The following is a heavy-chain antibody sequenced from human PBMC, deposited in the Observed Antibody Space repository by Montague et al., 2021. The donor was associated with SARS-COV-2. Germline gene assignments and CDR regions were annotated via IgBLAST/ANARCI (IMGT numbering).Heavy chain of an antibody. CDR3: ARALSASYSVGGDSFDI. Sequence: SLRLSCAASGFTFSKYSMNWVRQAPGKGLEWVSSISTSSLYIYCSSSFNVLFTISRANAKNSLFLQMDSLRAEDTAVYYCARALSASYSVGGDSFDIWGQGTMVTVSS. CDR2: ISTSSLYI. J-gene: IGHJ3*02. V-gene: IGHV3-21*01. CDR1: GFTFSKYS. D-gene: IGHD5/OR15-5a*01.